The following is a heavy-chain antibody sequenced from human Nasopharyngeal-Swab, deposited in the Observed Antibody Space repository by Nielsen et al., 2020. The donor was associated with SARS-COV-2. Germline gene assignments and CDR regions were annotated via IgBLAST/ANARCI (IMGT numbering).Heavy chain of an antibody. D-gene: IGHD3-3*01. CDR3: ARGGITIFGVVSNLDY. V-gene: IGHV1-69*01. Sequence: WVRQAPGQGLEWMGGIIPIFGTANYAQKFQGRVTITADESTSTAYMELSSLRSEDTAVYCCARGGITIFGVVSNLDYWGQGTLVTVSS. CDR2: IIPIFGTA. J-gene: IGHJ4*02.